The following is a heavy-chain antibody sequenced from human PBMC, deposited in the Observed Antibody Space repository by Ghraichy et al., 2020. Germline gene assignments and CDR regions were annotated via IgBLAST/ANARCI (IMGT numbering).Heavy chain of an antibody. J-gene: IGHJ6*02. D-gene: IGHD2-15*01. Sequence: SETLSLTCTVSGGSISSYYWSWIRQPPGKGLEWIGYIYYSGSTNYNPSLKSRVTISVDTSKNQFSLKLSSVTAADTAVYYCARRIGDFESSDYYYYGMDVWGQGTTVTVSS. CDR3: ARRIGDFESSDYYYYGMDV. V-gene: IGHV4-59*08. CDR2: IYYSGST. CDR1: GGSISSYY.